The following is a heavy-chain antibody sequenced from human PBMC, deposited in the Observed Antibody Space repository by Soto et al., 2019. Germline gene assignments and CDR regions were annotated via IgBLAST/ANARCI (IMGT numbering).Heavy chain of an antibody. J-gene: IGHJ4*02. CDR2: INAGNGNT. V-gene: IGHV1-3*01. CDR1: GYTFTSYA. CDR3: AAGDMYYFDY. Sequence: RASVKVSCKASGYTFTSYAMHWVRQAPGQRLEWMGWINAGNGNTKYSQKFQGRVTMTRDTSISTAYMELSRLRSDDTAVYYCAAGDMYYFDYWGQGTLVTVSS. D-gene: IGHD1-1*01.